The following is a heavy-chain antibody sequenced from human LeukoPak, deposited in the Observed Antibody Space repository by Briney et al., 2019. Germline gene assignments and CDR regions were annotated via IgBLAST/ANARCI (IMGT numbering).Heavy chain of an antibody. CDR1: GFTFSSYA. CDR2: ISYDGSNK. V-gene: IGHV3-30-3*01. Sequence: GGSLRLSCAASGFTFSSYAMHWVRQAPGKGLEWVAVISYDGSNKYYADSVKGRFTISRDNSKNTLYLQMNSLRAEDTAVYYCAREAGSYLRRPFDYWGQGTLVTVSS. D-gene: IGHD3-16*02. J-gene: IGHJ4*02. CDR3: AREAGSYLRRPFDY.